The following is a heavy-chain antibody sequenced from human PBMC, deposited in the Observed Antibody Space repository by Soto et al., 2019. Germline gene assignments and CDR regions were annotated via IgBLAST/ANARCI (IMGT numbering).Heavy chain of an antibody. J-gene: IGHJ4*02. CDR1: GFTFSSYA. V-gene: IGHV3-23*01. CDR3: AKVREDGPYYFDY. D-gene: IGHD1-26*01. Sequence: PGGSLRLCCAASGFTFSSYAMSWVRQTPGKGLEWVSGISGSGGSTYYADSVRGRFSISRDTSKSTVFLQMNSLRAEDTAVYYCAKVREDGPYYFDYWGQGTLVTVSS. CDR2: ISGSGGST.